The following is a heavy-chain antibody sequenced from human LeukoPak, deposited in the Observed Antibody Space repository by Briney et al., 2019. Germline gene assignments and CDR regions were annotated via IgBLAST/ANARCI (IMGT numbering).Heavy chain of an antibody. CDR2: INHSGST. J-gene: IGHJ4*02. D-gene: IGHD6-19*01. CDR3: ARGSSGWYTIRYYFDY. V-gene: IGHV4-34*01. CDR1: GGSFSGYY. Sequence: SETLSLTCAVYGGSFSGYYWSWLRQPPGKGLEWIGEINHSGSTNYNPSLKSRVTISVDTSKNQFSLKLSSVTAADTAVYYCARGSSGWYTIRYYFDYWGQGTLVTVSS.